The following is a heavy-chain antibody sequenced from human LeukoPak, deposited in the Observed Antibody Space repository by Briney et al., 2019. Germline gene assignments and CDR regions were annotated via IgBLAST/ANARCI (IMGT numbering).Heavy chain of an antibody. CDR2: ISSSSSYI. V-gene: IGHV3-21*01. Sequence: GGSLRLSCAASGFTFSSYSMNWVRQAPGKGLEWVSSISSSSSYIYYADSVKGRFTISRDNAKNSLYLQMNSLRAEDTAVYYCARDTITMIEVAYWNFDLWGRGTLVTVSS. CDR3: ARDTITMIEVAYWNFDL. D-gene: IGHD3-22*01. J-gene: IGHJ2*01. CDR1: GFTFSSYS.